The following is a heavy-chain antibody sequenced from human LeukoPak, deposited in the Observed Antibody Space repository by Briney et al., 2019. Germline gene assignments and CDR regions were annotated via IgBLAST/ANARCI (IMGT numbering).Heavy chain of an antibody. Sequence: ASVKVSCKASGYTFTGYYMHWVRQAPGQGLEWMGWINPSSGGTNYAQKFQGRVTMTRDTPISTAYMELSRLRSDDTAVYYCARSSPFPPYYCYMDVWGKGTTVTVSS. J-gene: IGHJ6*03. CDR1: GYTFTGYY. V-gene: IGHV1-2*02. CDR2: INPSSGGT. CDR3: ARSSPFPPYYCYMDV. D-gene: IGHD6-6*01.